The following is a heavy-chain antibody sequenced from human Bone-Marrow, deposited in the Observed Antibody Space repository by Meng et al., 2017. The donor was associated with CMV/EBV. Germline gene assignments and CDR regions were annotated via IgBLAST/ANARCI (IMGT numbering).Heavy chain of an antibody. J-gene: IGHJ4*02. CDR3: ARVGSSGTVDCDY. CDR2: IKQDGSEK. CDR1: GFTFSSYW. Sequence: GGSLRLSCVASGFTFSSYWMSWVRQAPGKGLEWVADIKQDGSEKYYVDSVKGRFTISRDNAKNSLYLQMNSRRAEDKAVYYCARVGSSGTVDCDYWGQGTQVTVSS. V-gene: IGHV3-7*01. D-gene: IGHD6-19*01.